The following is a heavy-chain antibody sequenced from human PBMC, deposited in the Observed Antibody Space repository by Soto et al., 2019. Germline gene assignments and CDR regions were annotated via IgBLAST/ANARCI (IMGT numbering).Heavy chain of an antibody. V-gene: IGHV3-21*01. J-gene: IGHJ4*02. Sequence: EVQLVESGGGLVKPGGSLRLSCAASGFTFSNYSMNWVRQAPGKGLEWVSSISSSSSYIYYADSVKGRFTISRDNAKNSLYLQMTRLRAEETAVYYCARVGGQLVPGFDYWGQGTLVTVSS. CDR1: GFTFSNYS. CDR3: ARVGGQLVPGFDY. D-gene: IGHD6-6*01. CDR2: ISSSSSYI.